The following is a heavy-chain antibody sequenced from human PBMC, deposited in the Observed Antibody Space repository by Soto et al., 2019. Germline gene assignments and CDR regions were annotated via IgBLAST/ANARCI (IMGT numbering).Heavy chain of an antibody. Sequence: GASVKVSCKASGYTFTSYYMHWVRQAPGRGLEWMGIINPSGGSTSYAQKFQGRVTMTRDTSTSTVYMELSSLGSEDTAVYYCARDLALADYYDSSGYYPPSMDVWGKGTTVTVSS. J-gene: IGHJ6*04. V-gene: IGHV1-46*01. CDR3: ARDLALADYYDSSGYYPPSMDV. CDR1: GYTFTSYY. CDR2: INPSGGST. D-gene: IGHD3-22*01.